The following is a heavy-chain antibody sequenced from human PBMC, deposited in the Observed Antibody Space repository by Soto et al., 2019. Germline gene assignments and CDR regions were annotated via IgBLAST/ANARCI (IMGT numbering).Heavy chain of an antibody. CDR3: AKESSGRDDIVVVPAAMDV. V-gene: IGHV3-72*01. Sequence: GGSLRLSCAVSGFTFSDHYMDWVRQAPRKGLEWVGRSRNKAAGYTTVYAASVKDRFTVSRDNSKNTLYLQVNSLGTEDTAVYYCAKESSGRDDIVVVPAAMDVWGQGTTVTVSS. J-gene: IGHJ6*02. CDR1: GFTFSDHY. CDR2: SRNKAAGYTT. D-gene: IGHD2-2*01.